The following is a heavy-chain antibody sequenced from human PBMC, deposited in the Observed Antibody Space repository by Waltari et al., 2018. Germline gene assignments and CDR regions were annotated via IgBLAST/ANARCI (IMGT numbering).Heavy chain of an antibody. V-gene: IGHV1-2*06. CDR1: GYPFTGYH. Sequence: QVQLVPSGAEVKKPGASVKVSCKPSGYPFTGYHMHWVRQAPGQGLEWMGRINLNTGNPHYEQKFQGRVTMTRDTSISTAYMDLSRLGSDDTAVYYCARHEPAAGEVLDYWGQGTLVTVSS. CDR3: ARHEPAAGEVLDY. CDR2: INLNTGNP. J-gene: IGHJ4*02. D-gene: IGHD6-13*01.